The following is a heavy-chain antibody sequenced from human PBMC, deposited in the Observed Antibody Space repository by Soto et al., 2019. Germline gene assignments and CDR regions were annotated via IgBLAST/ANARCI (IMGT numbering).Heavy chain of an antibody. V-gene: IGHV3-48*01. CDR2: ISSSSSTI. CDR3: ARLLGGHYYYYMDV. Sequence: GSLRLSCAASGFTFSSYSMNWVRQAPGKGLEWVSYISSSSSTIYYADSVKGRFTISRDNAKNSLYLQVNSLRAEDTAVYYCARLLGGHYYYYMDVWGKGTTVTVSS. CDR1: GFTFSSYS. J-gene: IGHJ6*03. D-gene: IGHD3-16*01.